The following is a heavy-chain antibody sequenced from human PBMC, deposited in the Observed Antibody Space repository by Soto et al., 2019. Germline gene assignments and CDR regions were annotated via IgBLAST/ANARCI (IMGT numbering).Heavy chain of an antibody. CDR2: IHDSGNT. CDR3: ARARGGDSGDYASLFDR. J-gene: IGHJ5*02. D-gene: IGHD4-17*01. CDR1: GGSVVIGDYL. V-gene: IGHV4-30-4*01. Sequence: PSETLSLTCTVFGGSVVIGDYLWSGIRQRPGKGLEWIGYIHDSGNTYYNPSLKSRVTISLDTSKNQFSLKVTSMTAADTAVYFCARARGGDSGDYASLFDRWGQGNLVTVSS.